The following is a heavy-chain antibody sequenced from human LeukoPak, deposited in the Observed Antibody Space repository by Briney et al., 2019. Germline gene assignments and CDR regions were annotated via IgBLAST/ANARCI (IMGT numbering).Heavy chain of an antibody. D-gene: IGHD5-18*01. Sequence: GGSLRLSCAASGFTFSSYSMNWVRQAPGKGLEWVAVISYDGSNKYYADSVKGRFTISRDNSKNTLYLQMNSLRAEDTAVYYCAKGAGGGQLWLPPYYYYYYMDVWGKGTTVTVSS. CDR3: AKGAGGGQLWLPPYYYYYYMDV. V-gene: IGHV3-30*18. J-gene: IGHJ6*03. CDR2: ISYDGSNK. CDR1: GFTFSSYS.